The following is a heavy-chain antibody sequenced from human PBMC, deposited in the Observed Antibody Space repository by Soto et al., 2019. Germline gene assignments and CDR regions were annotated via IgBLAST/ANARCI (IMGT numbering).Heavy chain of an antibody. V-gene: IGHV4-59*08. Sequence: SETLSLTCTVSGGSISSYYWSWIRQPPGKGLEWIGYIYYSGSTNYNPSLKSRVTISVDTSKNQFSLKLSSVTAADTAVYYCARHRERTYYYYMDVWGKGTTVTVSS. D-gene: IGHD1-1*01. CDR1: GGSISSYY. J-gene: IGHJ6*03. CDR2: IYYSGST. CDR3: ARHRERTYYYYMDV.